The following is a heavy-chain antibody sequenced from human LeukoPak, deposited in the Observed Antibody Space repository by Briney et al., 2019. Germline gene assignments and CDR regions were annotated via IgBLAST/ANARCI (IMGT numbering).Heavy chain of an antibody. CDR1: GFTFNDYY. Sequence: GGSLRLSCAASGFTFNDYYMSWICQAPGKGLEWLSYINIGGTNTHYADSVKGRFTISRDNAKKSLYLEMNNLRAEDTAVYYCATDGAGFDTWGQGVLVTVSS. CDR2: INIGGTNT. CDR3: ATDGAGFDT. J-gene: IGHJ5*02. V-gene: IGHV3-11*01.